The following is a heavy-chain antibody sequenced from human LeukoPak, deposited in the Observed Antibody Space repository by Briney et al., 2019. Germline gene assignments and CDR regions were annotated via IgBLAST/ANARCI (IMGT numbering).Heavy chain of an antibody. CDR1: GYTFTGYY. V-gene: IGHV1-2*02. D-gene: IGHD6-13*01. Sequence: GASVKVSCKASGYTFTGYYMHWVRQAPGQGLEWMGWINPNSGGTNYAQKFQGRVTMTRDTSISTAYMELSRLRSDDTAVYYCARVLWAAAAHFDYWGQGTLVTVSS. CDR2: INPNSGGT. CDR3: ARVLWAAAAHFDY. J-gene: IGHJ4*02.